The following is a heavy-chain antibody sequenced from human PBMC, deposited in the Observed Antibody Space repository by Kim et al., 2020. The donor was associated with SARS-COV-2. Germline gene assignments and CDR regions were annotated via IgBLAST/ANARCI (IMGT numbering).Heavy chain of an antibody. V-gene: IGHV3-7*03. CDR1: GFTFSSYW. J-gene: IGHJ6*02. D-gene: IGHD3-3*01. CDR3: AREDYDFWSGYRGPGMDV. CDR2: IKQDGSEK. Sequence: GGSLRLSCAASGFTFSSYWMSWVRQAPGKGLEWVANIKQDGSEKYYVDSVKRRFTISRDNAKNSLYLQMNSLRAEDTAVYYCAREDYDFWSGYRGPGMDVWGQGTTVTVSS.